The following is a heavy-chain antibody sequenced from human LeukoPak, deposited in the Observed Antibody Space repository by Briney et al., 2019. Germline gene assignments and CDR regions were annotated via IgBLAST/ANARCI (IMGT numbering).Heavy chain of an antibody. CDR2: IYHSGNT. CDR1: GYSISSGYY. D-gene: IGHD4-17*01. J-gene: IGHJ5*02. V-gene: IGHV4-38-2*01. Sequence: SETLSLTCAVSGYSISSGYYWGWIRQPPGKGLEWIGSIYHSGNTYHNPSLKSRVTISVDTSKNQFSLKLSSVTAADTTVYYCARHCLDYGDYSRWFDPWGQGTLVTVSS. CDR3: ARHCLDYGDYSRWFDP.